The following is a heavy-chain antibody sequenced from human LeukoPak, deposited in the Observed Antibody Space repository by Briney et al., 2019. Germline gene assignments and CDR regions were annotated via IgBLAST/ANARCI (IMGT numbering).Heavy chain of an antibody. J-gene: IGHJ4*02. D-gene: IGHD6-19*01. V-gene: IGHV4-31*03. Sequence: SETLSLTCTVSGGSISSGGYYWSWIRQHPGKGLEWIGYIYYSGSTYYNPSLKSRVTISVDTSKNQFSLKLSSVTAADTAVYYCTRTPSSGWLYYFDYWGQGTLVTVSS. CDR2: IYYSGST. CDR1: GGSISSGGYY. CDR3: TRTPSSGWLYYFDY.